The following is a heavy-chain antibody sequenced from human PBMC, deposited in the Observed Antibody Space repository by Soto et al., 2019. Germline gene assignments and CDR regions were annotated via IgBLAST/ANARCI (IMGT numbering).Heavy chain of an antibody. CDR1: GFSFSKYD. CDR3: ARGALGFDP. V-gene: IGHV3-13*04. J-gene: IGHJ5*02. Sequence: EVQLVESGGGLVQPGGSLRLSCAASGFSFSKYDIHWVRQATGKGLEWVSGIGTAGDTYYAGSVKGRFTISRENAKNSLYLQMNSLRAGDTAVYYCARGALGFDPWGQGTLVAVSS. D-gene: IGHD6-6*01. CDR2: IGTAGDT.